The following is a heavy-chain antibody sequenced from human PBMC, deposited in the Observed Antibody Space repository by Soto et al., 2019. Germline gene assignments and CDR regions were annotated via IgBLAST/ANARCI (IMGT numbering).Heavy chain of an antibody. CDR2: IIPIFGTA. Sequence: SVKVSCKASGGTFSSYAISWVRQAPGQGLEWMGGIIPIFGTANYAQKFQGRVTITADTSTSTAYMELRSLRSDDTAVYYCAREDSSGSGDIWCQGTMVPVSS. V-gene: IGHV1-69*06. J-gene: IGHJ3*02. CDR3: AREDSSGSGDI. CDR1: GGTFSSYA. D-gene: IGHD3-22*01.